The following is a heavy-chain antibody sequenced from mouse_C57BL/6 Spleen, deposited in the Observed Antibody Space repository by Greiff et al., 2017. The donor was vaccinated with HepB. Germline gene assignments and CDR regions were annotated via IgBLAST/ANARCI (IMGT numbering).Heavy chain of an antibody. CDR3: ARRDSSGPFAY. V-gene: IGHV5-12*01. CDR2: ISNGGGST. J-gene: IGHJ3*01. CDR1: GFTFSDYY. Sequence: EVNVVESGGGLVQPGGSLKLSCAASGFTFSDYYMYWVRQTPEKRLEWVAYISNGGGSTYYPDTVKGRFTISRDNAKNTLYLQMSRLKSEDTAMYYCARRDSSGPFAYWGQGTLVTVSA. D-gene: IGHD3-2*02.